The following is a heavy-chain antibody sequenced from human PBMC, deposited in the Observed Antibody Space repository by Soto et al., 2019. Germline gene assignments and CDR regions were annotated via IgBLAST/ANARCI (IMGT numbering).Heavy chain of an antibody. CDR1: GFTFSSYG. CDR3: VKDGSSGWPYYYGLDV. CDR2: ISYGGSNK. Sequence: QVQLVESGGGVVQPGRSLRLSCAASGFTFSSYGMHWVRQAPGKGLEWVAVISYGGSNKYYADSVKGRFTISRDKSKNTLYLQMSSLRAEDTAVYYCVKDGSSGWPYYYGLDVWGQGTTVTVSS. D-gene: IGHD6-19*01. J-gene: IGHJ6*02. V-gene: IGHV3-30*18.